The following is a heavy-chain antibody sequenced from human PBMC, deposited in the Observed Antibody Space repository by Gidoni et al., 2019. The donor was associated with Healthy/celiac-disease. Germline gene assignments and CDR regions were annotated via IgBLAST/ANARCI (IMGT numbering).Heavy chain of an antibody. CDR2: INHSGVST. Sequence: QVQLVQSGAEVKKPGASVKVSCKASGYTFTSYYMHWVRQAPGQGLEWMGIINHSGVSTSYEKKFKGRVTMNRDTYTSTVYMEMSSLRSEDTAVYYCARGIITVVTQGGWFDPWGQETLVTVSS. CDR1: GYTFTSYY. CDR3: ARGIITVVTQGGWFDP. J-gene: IGHJ5*02. V-gene: IGHV1-46*01. D-gene: IGHD2-21*02.